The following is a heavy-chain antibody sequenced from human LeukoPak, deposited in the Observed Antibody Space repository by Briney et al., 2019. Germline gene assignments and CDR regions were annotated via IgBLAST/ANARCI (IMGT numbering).Heavy chain of an antibody. Sequence: GGSLRLSCAASGFTFSYHWMTWVRQAPGKGLEWVANIKNDGTVKNYVDSVKGRFTISRDNAKNSLYLQMNSLRAEDTAVYYCARDNLLLYYFDYWGQGTLVTVSS. D-gene: IGHD3-10*01. CDR1: GFTFSYHW. V-gene: IGHV3-7*01. J-gene: IGHJ4*02. CDR3: ARDNLLLYYFDY. CDR2: IKNDGTVK.